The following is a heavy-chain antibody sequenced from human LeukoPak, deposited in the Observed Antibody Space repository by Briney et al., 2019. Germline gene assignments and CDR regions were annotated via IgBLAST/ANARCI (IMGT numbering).Heavy chain of an antibody. CDR3: ATAVGVSLSWWDFAI. D-gene: IGHD1-26*01. CDR1: GYTLTELS. Sequence: ASVKVSCKVSGYTLTELSMHGVRQAPGKGLEWMGGFDPEDGETIYAQKFQGRVTMTEDTSTDTAYMELSSLRSEDTAVYYCATAVGVSLSWWDFAIWGQGTMVTVSS. V-gene: IGHV1-24*01. J-gene: IGHJ3*02. CDR2: FDPEDGET.